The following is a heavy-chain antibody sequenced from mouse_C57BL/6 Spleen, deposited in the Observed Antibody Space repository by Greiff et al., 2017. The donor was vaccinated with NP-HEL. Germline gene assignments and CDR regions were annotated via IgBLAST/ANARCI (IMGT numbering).Heavy chain of an antibody. CDR3: TRRVTGGPYAMDY. Sequence: VQLQQSGAELVRPGASVTLSCKASGYTFTDYEMHWVKQTPVHGLEWIGAIDPETGGTAYNQKFKGKAILTADKSSSTAYMELRSLTSEDSAVYYCTRRVTGGPYAMDYWGQGTSVTVSS. J-gene: IGHJ4*01. CDR2: IDPETGGT. CDR1: GYTFTDYE. D-gene: IGHD4-1*01. V-gene: IGHV1-15*01.